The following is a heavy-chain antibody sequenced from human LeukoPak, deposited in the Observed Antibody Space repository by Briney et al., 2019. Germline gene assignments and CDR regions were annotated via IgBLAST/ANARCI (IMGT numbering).Heavy chain of an antibody. J-gene: IGHJ3*02. V-gene: IGHV3-23*01. CDR2: ISGSGGST. D-gene: IGHD3-10*01. CDR1: GFTFDDYG. CDR3: ASHYYGSGSYEDGTDAFDI. Sequence: GGSLRLSCVVSGFTFDDYGMSWVRQAPGKGLEWVSAISGSGGSTYYADSVKGRFTISRDNSKNTLYLQMNCLRAEDTAVYYCASHYYGSGSYEDGTDAFDIWGQGTMVTVSS.